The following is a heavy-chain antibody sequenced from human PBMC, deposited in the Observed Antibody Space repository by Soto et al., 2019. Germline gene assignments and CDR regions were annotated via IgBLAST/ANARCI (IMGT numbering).Heavy chain of an antibody. CDR2: ISYDGSNK. D-gene: IGHD3-22*01. CDR1: GFTFSSYG. V-gene: IGHV3-30*18. CDR3: AKEEMVMYNWFDP. Sequence: PGGSLRLSCAASGFTFSSYGMHWVRQAPGKGLEWVAVISYDGSNKYYADSVKGRFTISRDNSKNTLYLQMNSLRAEDTAVYYCAKEEMVMYNWFDPWGQGT. J-gene: IGHJ5*02.